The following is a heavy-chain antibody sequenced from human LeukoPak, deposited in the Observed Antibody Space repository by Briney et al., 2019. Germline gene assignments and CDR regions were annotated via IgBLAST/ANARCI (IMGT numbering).Heavy chain of an antibody. D-gene: IGHD2-2*01. Sequence: QPGGSLRLSCAASGFSFTTYGMHWVRQAPGKGLEWVTFMQYDGSEEYYADSVKGRFTISRDNSKNTLYLQMDSLRGEDTAAYYCAGKAAAYYFVYWGQGTLVTVSS. J-gene: IGHJ4*02. V-gene: IGHV3-30*02. CDR1: GFSFTTYG. CDR3: AGKAAAYYFVY. CDR2: MQYDGSEE.